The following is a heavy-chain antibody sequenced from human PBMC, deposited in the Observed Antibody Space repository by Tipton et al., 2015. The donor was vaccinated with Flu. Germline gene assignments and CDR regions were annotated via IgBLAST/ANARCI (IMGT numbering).Heavy chain of an antibody. V-gene: IGHV4-38-2*01. J-gene: IGHJ4*02. D-gene: IGHD6-6*01. Sequence: TLSLTCAVSGDSISSDFYWAWIRQFPGKGLEWIGTVSRTGSTIYNPSLKSRVTISVDMSRNQFSLRLTSVTAADTAVYYCARHQSSSLLPFDYWDQGTLVTVSS. CDR3: ARHQSSSLLPFDY. CDR1: GDSISSDFY. CDR2: VSRTGST.